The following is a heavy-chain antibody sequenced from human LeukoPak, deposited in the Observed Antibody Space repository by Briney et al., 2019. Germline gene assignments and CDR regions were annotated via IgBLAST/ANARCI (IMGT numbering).Heavy chain of an antibody. J-gene: IGHJ4*02. CDR2: IRGDGSAK. CDR1: GFSFSTNW. V-gene: IGHV3-7*01. D-gene: IGHD3-22*01. CDR3: ASSHDSSGND. Sequence: GGSLRLSCAASGFSFSTNWMAWVRQAPGNGLEWVGNIRGDGSAKFYGGSVKGRFTISRDNSQNTLYLQMDSLRPEDTAVYYCASSHDSSGNDWGQGTLVTVSS.